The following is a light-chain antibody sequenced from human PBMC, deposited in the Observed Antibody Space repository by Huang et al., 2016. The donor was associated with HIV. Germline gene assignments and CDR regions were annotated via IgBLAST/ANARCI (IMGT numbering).Light chain of an antibody. CDR3: QQYGNSPLFT. CDR1: QAIRSIH. J-gene: IGKJ2*01. CDR2: AGS. V-gene: IGKV3-20*01. Sequence: EIVLPQSPGTLSLSPGERANLSCSASQAIRSIHSAWYQHKSGPAPRLLIYAGSSRTTGIPDRFSGSGSGSGTDFTLTINRLEPEDSAVYYCQQYGNSPLFTFGQGTNLEIK.